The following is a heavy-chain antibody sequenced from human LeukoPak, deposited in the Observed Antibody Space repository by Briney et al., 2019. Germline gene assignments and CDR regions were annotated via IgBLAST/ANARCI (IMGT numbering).Heavy chain of an antibody. D-gene: IGHD7-27*01. V-gene: IGHV4-4*09. Sequence: SETLSLTCSVSGGSINSYYWSWIRQPPGKGLEWIGYIYTTGRTNYNPSLKSRVSISVDTSKNQFSLKLSSVTAADTAVYYCAKILGSGVWYGFDIWGQGTMVTVSS. J-gene: IGHJ3*02. CDR1: GGSINSYY. CDR3: AKILGSGVWYGFDI. CDR2: IYTTGRT.